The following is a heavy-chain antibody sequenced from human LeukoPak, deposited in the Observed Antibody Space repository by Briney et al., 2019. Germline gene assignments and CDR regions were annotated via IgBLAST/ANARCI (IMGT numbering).Heavy chain of an antibody. CDR2: FDTEDGET. CDR1: RYTLTELS. Sequence: ASVKVSCKVSRYTLTELSMYWVRQAPGKGRVWMGGFDTEDGETIYAQKFQGRVNMTEDTSTDRAHMELSSLRSEDTAVYYCATGESSGVYYYYGMDVWGEGTTGTVSS. CDR3: ATGESSGVYYYYGMDV. V-gene: IGHV1-24*01. D-gene: IGHD6-19*01. J-gene: IGHJ6*01.